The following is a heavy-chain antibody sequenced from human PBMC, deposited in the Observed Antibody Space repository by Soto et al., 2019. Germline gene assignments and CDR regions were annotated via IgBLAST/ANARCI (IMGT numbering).Heavy chain of an antibody. J-gene: IGHJ6*02. D-gene: IGHD4-17*01. CDR2: IIPIFGTA. Sequence: SVKVSCKASGGTFGSYAISWVRQAPGQGLEWMGGIIPIFGTANYAQKFQGRVTITADESTSTAYMELSSLRSEDTAVYYCARAMTTVTTAYYYYGMDVWGQGTTVTVSS. V-gene: IGHV1-69*13. CDR1: GGTFGSYA. CDR3: ARAMTTVTTAYYYYGMDV.